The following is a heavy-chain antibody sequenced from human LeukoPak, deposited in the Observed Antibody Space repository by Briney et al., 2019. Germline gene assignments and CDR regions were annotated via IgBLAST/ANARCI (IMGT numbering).Heavy chain of an antibody. J-gene: IGHJ3*02. CDR1: GGSISSGDYY. CDR3: ARDLPTTAFDI. V-gene: IGHV4-30-4*08. CDR2: IYYSGST. Sequence: SQTLSLTCTVSGGSISSGDYYWSWIRQPPGKGLEWIGYIYYSGSTYNNPSLKSRVTISVDTSKNQFSLKLSSVTAADTAVYYCARDLPTTAFDIWGQGTMVTVSS. D-gene: IGHD1-7*01.